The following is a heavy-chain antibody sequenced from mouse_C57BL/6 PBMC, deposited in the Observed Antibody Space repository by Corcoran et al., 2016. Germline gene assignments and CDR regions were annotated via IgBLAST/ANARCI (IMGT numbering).Heavy chain of an antibody. V-gene: IGHV9-3*01. J-gene: IGHJ3*01. CDR1: GYTFTTYG. CDR2: INTYSGVP. D-gene: IGHD1-1*01. Sequence: QIQLVQSGPELKKPGETVKISCKASGYTFTTYGMSWVKQAPGKGLKWMGWINTYSGVPTYADDFKGRFAFSLETSASTAYLQINNLKNEDTDTYFCASSDYYGSSGGAWFAYWCQGTLVTVSA. CDR3: ASSDYYGSSGGAWFAY.